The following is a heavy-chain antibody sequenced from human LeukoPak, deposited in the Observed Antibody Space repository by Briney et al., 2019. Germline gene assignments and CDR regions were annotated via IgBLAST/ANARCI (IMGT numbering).Heavy chain of an antibody. D-gene: IGHD2-15*01. CDR3: ARVASSGALRTDY. Sequence: GGSLRLSCAASGFTFSSYSMNWVRQAPGKGLEWVSSISSSSVYINYADSLKGRFTISRDNAKNSLYLQMNSLRAEDTAVYYCARVASSGALRTDYWGQGTLVTVSS. J-gene: IGHJ4*02. V-gene: IGHV3-21*01. CDR2: ISSSSVYI. CDR1: GFTFSSYS.